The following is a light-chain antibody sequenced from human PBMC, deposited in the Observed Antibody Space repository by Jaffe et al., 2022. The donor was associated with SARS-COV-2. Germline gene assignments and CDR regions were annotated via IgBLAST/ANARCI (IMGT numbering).Light chain of an antibody. CDR1: TAHSKYA. J-gene: IGLJ3*02. Sequence: QLVLTQSPSASASLGASVKLTCTLSTAHSKYAIAWHQQQPDKGPRYLMKVNSDGVHIKGDGIPDRFSGSSSGAERYLTISSLQSEDEADYYCQTWGSGFRVFGGGTKLTVL. V-gene: IGLV4-69*01. CDR3: QTWGSGFRV. CDR2: VNSDGVH.